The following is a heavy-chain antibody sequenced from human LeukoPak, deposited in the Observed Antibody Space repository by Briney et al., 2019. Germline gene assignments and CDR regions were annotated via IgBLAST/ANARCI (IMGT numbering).Heavy chain of an antibody. Sequence: GGSLRLSCAASGFTFSSYAMHWVRQAPGKGLEWVAVISYDGSNKYYADSVKGRFTISRDNSKNTLYLQMNSLRAEDTAVYYCARDYASDYWGQGTLVTVSS. D-gene: IGHD3-10*01. V-gene: IGHV3-30-3*01. CDR1: GFTFSSYA. CDR3: ARDYASDY. J-gene: IGHJ4*02. CDR2: ISYDGSNK.